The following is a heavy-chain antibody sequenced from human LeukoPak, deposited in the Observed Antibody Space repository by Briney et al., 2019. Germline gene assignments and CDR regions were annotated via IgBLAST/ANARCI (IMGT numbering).Heavy chain of an antibody. J-gene: IGHJ4*02. Sequence: GGSLRLSCAASGFTFTSYWMSWVRQVPGKGLEWVANIKQDGSEKYYVDSVKGRFTISRDNAKNSLYLQMNSLRAEDTAVYYCARKGPEHLPTYFDHWGRGILVTVSS. CDR1: GFTFTSYW. D-gene: IGHD2-21*01. CDR3: ARKGPEHLPTYFDH. CDR2: IKQDGSEK. V-gene: IGHV3-7*01.